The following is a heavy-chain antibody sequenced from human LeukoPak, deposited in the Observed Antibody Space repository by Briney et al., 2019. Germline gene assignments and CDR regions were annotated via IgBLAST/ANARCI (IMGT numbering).Heavy chain of an antibody. Sequence: GESPKVSCKGSGYIFTDHWISWVRQLPGRGLEWVGRIDPTDSQTNFGPSFQGHVSISADKSSTTVYLQWNSLQASDTAMYYCARLSLVGALWFDSWGQGSLVTVSS. J-gene: IGHJ5*01. CDR1: GYIFTDHW. CDR3: ARLSLVGALWFDS. V-gene: IGHV5-10-1*01. D-gene: IGHD1-26*01. CDR2: IDPTDSQT.